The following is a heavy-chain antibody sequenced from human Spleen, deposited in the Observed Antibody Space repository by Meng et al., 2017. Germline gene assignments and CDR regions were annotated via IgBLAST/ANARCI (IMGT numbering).Heavy chain of an antibody. D-gene: IGHD3-22*01. J-gene: IGHJ1*01. V-gene: IGHV3-30*01. CDR3: ARGTEYYDGSGSPRWYFQY. Sequence: SVKGRCTISRDNSKNTLYLQMNSLRDEDTSVYHCARGTEYYDGSGSPRWYFQYWGQGTLVTVSS.